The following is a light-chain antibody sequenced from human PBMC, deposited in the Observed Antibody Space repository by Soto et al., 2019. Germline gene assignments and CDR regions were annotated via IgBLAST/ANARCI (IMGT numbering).Light chain of an antibody. CDR3: QQHNNWSGK. V-gene: IGKV3-15*01. Sequence: IVMTQSPATLSMSPGERATLSCRASQSLNRDLAWYQQKPGQSTRLLIFGASIRATGIPARFSGSGSGTKFSLTIGGLQSDYCALYYCQQHNNWSGKFGQGTNVDIK. CDR2: GAS. CDR1: QSLNRD. J-gene: IGKJ1*01.